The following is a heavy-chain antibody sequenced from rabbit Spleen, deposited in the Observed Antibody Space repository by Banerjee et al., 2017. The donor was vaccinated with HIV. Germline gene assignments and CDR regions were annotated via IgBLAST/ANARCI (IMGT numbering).Heavy chain of an antibody. J-gene: IGHJ6*01. CDR2: IYTSSGNT. V-gene: IGHV1S43*01. CDR1: GFSFSNKAV. Sequence: QEQLVESGGGLVKPEGSLKLSCTASGFSFSNKAVMCWVRQAPGKGLEWIACIYTSSGNTWYASWVNGRFTISRENAQNTVFLQMTSLTAADTATYFCARDTGSSFSSYGMDLWGQGTLVTVS. CDR3: ARDTGSSFSSYGMDL. D-gene: IGHD8-1*01.